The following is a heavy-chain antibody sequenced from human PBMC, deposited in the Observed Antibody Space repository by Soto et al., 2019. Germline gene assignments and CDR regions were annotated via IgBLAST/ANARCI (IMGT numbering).Heavy chain of an antibody. CDR1: GACISGYY. J-gene: IGHJ4*02. V-gene: IGHV4-59*01. D-gene: IGHD3-10*01. CDR3: ARESYYGSGATVVAY. Sequence: SETLSLTCTITGACISGYYWSWIRQPPGKGLEWIGYIYYSGTTSYNPSLNSRVTMSVDTSKNQFSLKVNSVTAADTAVYYCARESYYGSGATVVAYWGQGTLVTVS. CDR2: IYYSGTT.